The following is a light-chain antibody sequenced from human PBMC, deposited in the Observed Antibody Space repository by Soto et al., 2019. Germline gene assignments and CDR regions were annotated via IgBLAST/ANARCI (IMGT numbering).Light chain of an antibody. CDR1: SSDVGGYNY. J-gene: IGLJ1*01. Sequence: QSALTQPASVSGSPGQSITISCTGTSSDVGGYNYVSWYQQHPGKAPKLMIYDVSNRPSGVSNRFSGSKSGNTASLTISGXXXXXEAXYYCSSYTSSSTLEGYVFGTGTKLTVL. CDR3: SSYTSSSTLEGYV. V-gene: IGLV2-14*01. CDR2: DVS.